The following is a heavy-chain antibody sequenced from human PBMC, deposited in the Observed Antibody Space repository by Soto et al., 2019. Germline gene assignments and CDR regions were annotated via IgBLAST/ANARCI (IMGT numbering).Heavy chain of an antibody. CDR1: GGSFSGYY. V-gene: IGHV4-34*01. J-gene: IGHJ6*03. CDR2: INHSGST. Sequence: SETLSLTCAVYGGSFSGYYWSWIRQPPGKGLEWIGEINHSGSTNYNPSLKSRVTISVDTSKNQFSLKLSSVTAADTAVYYCARGPFGGGGTQSRRRYYYYYMDVWGKGTTVTVSS. CDR3: ARGPFGGGGTQSRRRYYYYYMDV. D-gene: IGHD3-16*01.